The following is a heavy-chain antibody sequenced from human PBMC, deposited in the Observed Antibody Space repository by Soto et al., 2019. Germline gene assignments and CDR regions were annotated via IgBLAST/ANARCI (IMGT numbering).Heavy chain of an antibody. CDR1: GFTFSSYG. V-gene: IGHV3-33*01. J-gene: IGHJ3*02. Sequence: QVQLVESGGGVVQPGRSLRLSCAASGFTFSSYGMHWVRQAPGKGLEWVAVIWYDGSNKYYADSVKGRFTISRDNSKNTLYLQMNSLRAEDTAVYYCARDEGIAAAGIDAFDIWGKGTMVTVSS. CDR3: ARDEGIAAAGIDAFDI. CDR2: IWYDGSNK. D-gene: IGHD6-13*01.